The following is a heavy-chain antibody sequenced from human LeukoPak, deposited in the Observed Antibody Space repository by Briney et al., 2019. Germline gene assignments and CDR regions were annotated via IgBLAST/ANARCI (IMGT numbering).Heavy chain of an antibody. D-gene: IGHD2-15*01. CDR2: INPNSGGT. CDR3: ARAGYCSDGKCYTFDY. V-gene: IGHV1-2*02. CDR1: GYTFTAYS. J-gene: IGHJ4*02. Sequence: SVKVSCKASGYTFTAYSMHWVRQAPGQGLEWMGWINPNSGGTDCAQRFQGRVTMTRDTSITMLYMEMSSLTPDDTAVYYCARAGYCSDGKCYTFDYWGQGTLVTVSS.